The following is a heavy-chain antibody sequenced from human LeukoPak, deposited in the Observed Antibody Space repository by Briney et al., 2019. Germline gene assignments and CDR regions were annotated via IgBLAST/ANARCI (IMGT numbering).Heavy chain of an antibody. J-gene: IGHJ3*02. D-gene: IGHD3-3*01. CDR1: GGSISSGGYY. CDR2: IYYSGST. Sequence: PSETLSLTCTVSGGSISSGGYYWSWIRQHPGKGLEWIGYIYYSGSTYYNPSLKSRVTISVDTSKNQFSLKLSSVTAADTAVYYCARLPLVLERLGYERSDAFDIWGQGTMVTVSS. V-gene: IGHV4-31*03. CDR3: ARLPLVLERLGYERSDAFDI.